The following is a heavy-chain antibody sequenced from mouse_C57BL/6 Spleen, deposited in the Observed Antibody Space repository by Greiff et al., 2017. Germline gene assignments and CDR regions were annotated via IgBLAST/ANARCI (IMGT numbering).Heavy chain of an antibody. J-gene: IGHJ3*01. Sequence: EVHLVESGGGLVQPGGSLKLSCAASGFTFSDYYMYWVRQTPEKRLEWVAYISNGGGSTYYPDNVKGRFTISRDNSKNTLYLQMSRLKSEDAAMYYCARQDDYDGWFAYWGQGTLVTVSA. V-gene: IGHV5-12*01. CDR3: ARQDDYDGWFAY. CDR1: GFTFSDYY. CDR2: ISNGGGST. D-gene: IGHD2-4*01.